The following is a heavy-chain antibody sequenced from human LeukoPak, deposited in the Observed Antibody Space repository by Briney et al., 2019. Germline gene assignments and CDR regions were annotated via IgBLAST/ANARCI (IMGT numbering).Heavy chain of an antibody. J-gene: IGHJ3*02. CDR2: IYPGDSDT. CDR3: ARRFGWWAAFDI. D-gene: IGHD2-8*02. Sequence: GESLKISCQASGYSLTNYFMAWVRQTPGKGLEWMGIIYPGDSDTRYSPSFQGQVTISADKSISTAYLQWSSLKASDTAMYYCARRFGWWAAFDIWGQGTMVTVSS. V-gene: IGHV5-51*01. CDR1: GYSLTNYF.